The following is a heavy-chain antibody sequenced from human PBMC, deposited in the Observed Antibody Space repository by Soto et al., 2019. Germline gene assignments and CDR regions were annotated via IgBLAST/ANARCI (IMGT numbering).Heavy chain of an antibody. V-gene: IGHV4-31*03. Sequence: PSETLSLTCSVSGGSISGGDYYWIWVRQCPGKGLEWIGYISYTGDTYYNPSLKSRVTISIDTSKNQFSLKLSSVTAADTAVYYCARSSPITAIAHYWGQGTLVTVSS. CDR3: ARSSPITAIAHY. CDR2: ISYTGDT. D-gene: IGHD1-20*01. CDR1: GGSISGGDYY. J-gene: IGHJ4*02.